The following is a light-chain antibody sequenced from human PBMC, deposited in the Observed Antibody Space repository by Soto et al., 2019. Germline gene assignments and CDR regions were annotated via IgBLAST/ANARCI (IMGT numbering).Light chain of an antibody. Sequence: QSALTQPASVSGSPGQSITISCTGSSSDIGGYNQVSWYQHHPGRGPKLMIYDVSNRPSGISNRFSASKSGNSASLTISGLQAEDEADYCCRSYTKYITLGGRVIFRRGTKVTVL. CDR3: RSYTKYITLGGRVI. J-gene: IGLJ2*01. V-gene: IGLV2-14*03. CDR2: DVS. CDR1: SSDIGGYNQ.